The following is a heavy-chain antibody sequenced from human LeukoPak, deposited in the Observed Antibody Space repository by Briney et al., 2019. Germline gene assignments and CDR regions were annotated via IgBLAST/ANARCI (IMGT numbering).Heavy chain of an antibody. CDR2: IKQGGSEK. J-gene: IGHJ4*02. CDR3: ARVLLPLYYFDY. CDR1: GFTFSSYW. V-gene: IGHV3-7*01. Sequence: PGGSLRLSCVASGFTFSSYWMSWVRQAPGKGLEWVANIKQGGSEKYYVDSVKGRFTISRDNAKNSLYLQMNSLRAEDTAVYYCARVLLPLYYFDYWGQGTLVTVSS.